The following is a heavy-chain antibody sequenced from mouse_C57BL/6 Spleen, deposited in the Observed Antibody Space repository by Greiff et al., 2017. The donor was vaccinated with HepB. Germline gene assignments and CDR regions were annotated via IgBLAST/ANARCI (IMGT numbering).Heavy chain of an antibody. CDR1: GYTFTSYW. J-gene: IGHJ4*01. CDR2: IDPSDSYT. V-gene: IGHV1-69*01. Sequence: VQLQQPGAELVMPGASVKLSCKASGYTFTSYWMHWVKQRPGQGLEWIGEIDPSDSYTNYNQKFKGKSTLTVDKSSSTAYMQLSSLTSEDSAVYYCARKEGYDYVGGYYAMDYWGQGTSVTVSS. CDR3: ARKEGYDYVGGYYAMDY. D-gene: IGHD2-4*01.